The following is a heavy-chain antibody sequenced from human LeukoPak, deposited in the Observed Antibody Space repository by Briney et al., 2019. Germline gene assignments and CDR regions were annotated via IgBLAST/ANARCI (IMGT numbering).Heavy chain of an antibody. CDR3: ARGGYINSFAY. CDR2: INPSGGST. D-gene: IGHD6-6*01. V-gene: IGHV1-46*01. Sequence: ASVKVSCKASGYTFSNYYIYWVRQAPGQGLEWMGIINPSGGSTSYAQKFQGRVSMTRDTSTSTVYMELSSLRSEDSAVYYCARGGYINSFAYWGQGTLVTVSS. CDR1: GYTFSNYY. J-gene: IGHJ4*02.